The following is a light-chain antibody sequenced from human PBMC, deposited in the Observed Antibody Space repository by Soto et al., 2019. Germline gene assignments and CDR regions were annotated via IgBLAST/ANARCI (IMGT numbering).Light chain of an antibody. CDR1: QGISNY. CDR3: QKYNSARWT. J-gene: IGKJ1*01. V-gene: IGKV1-27*01. CDR2: AAS. Sequence: DIQMTQSPSSLSASVGGRVTITCRASQGISNYLAWYQQKPGKVPKLLIYAASTLQPGVPSRFSGSGSGTDFTLTITSLQPEDVATYYCQKYNSARWTFGQGTKVDIK.